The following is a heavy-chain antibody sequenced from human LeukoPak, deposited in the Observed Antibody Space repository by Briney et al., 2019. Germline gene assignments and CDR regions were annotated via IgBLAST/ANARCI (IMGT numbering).Heavy chain of an antibody. V-gene: IGHV1-2*06. CDR2: INPNSGGT. J-gene: IGHJ4*02. CDR3: ARVIAVAGTIYFDY. D-gene: IGHD6-19*01. Sequence: ASVKVSCKASGYTFTSYGISWVRQAPGQGLEWMGRINPNSGGTNYAQKFQGRVTMTWDTSISTAYMELSRLRSDDTAVYYCARVIAVAGTIYFDYWGQGTLVTVSS. CDR1: GYTFTSYG.